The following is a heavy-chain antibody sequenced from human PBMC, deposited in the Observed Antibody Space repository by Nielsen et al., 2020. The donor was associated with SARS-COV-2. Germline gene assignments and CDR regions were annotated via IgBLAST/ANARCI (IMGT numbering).Heavy chain of an antibody. Sequence: SVKVSCKASGGTFSSYAISWVRQAPGQGLEWMGGIIPIFGTANYAQKFQGRVTITADESTSTAYMELSSLRSEDTAVYYCARDPESYYYDSSGYYRTGYFDYWGQGTLVTVAS. J-gene: IGHJ4*02. D-gene: IGHD3-22*01. CDR3: ARDPESYYYDSSGYYRTGYFDY. CDR2: IIPIFGTA. V-gene: IGHV1-69*13. CDR1: GGTFSSYA.